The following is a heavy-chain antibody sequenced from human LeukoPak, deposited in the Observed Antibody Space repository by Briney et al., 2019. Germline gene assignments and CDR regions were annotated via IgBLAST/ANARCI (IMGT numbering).Heavy chain of an antibody. CDR2: INHSGST. D-gene: IGHD2-15*01. Sequence: PSETLSLTCAVYGGSFSGYYWSWIRQPPGKGLEWIEEINHSGSTNYNPSLKSRVTISVDTSKNQFSLKLSSVTAADTAVYYCARGPIVVVVAATGVFDIWGQGTMVTVSS. J-gene: IGHJ3*02. CDR3: ARGPIVVVVAATGVFDI. CDR1: GGSFSGYY. V-gene: IGHV4-34*01.